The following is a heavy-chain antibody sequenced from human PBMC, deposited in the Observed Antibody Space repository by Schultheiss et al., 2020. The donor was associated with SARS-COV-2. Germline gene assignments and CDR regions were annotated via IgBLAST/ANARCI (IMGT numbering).Heavy chain of an antibody. CDR2: ITSSNSHI. V-gene: IGHV3-11*06. Sequence: GGSLRLSCAASGFTFSDYYMSWIRQAPGKGLEWVSSITSSNSHIYYADSVKGRFTISRDNAKNSLFLQMNSLRAEDTAVYYCARGLYPEYFQHWGQGTLVTVSS. CDR3: ARGLYPEYFQH. D-gene: IGHD2-15*01. CDR1: GFTFSDYY. J-gene: IGHJ1*01.